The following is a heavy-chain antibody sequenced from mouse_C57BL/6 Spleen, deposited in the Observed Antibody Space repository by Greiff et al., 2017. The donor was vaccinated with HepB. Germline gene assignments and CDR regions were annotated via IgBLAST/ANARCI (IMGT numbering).Heavy chain of an antibody. D-gene: IGHD1-1*01. Sequence: VKLVESGPGLVAPSQRLSITCTVSGFSLTSYGVHWVRQPPGKGLEWLVVIWSDGSTTYNSALKSRLSISKDNSKSQVFLKMNSLQTDDTAMYYCARNYYPSSYGYFDVWLTGTTVTVSS. CDR3: ARNYYPSSYGYFDV. CDR1: GFSLTSYG. J-gene: IGHJ1*03. V-gene: IGHV2-6*02. CDR2: IWSDGST.